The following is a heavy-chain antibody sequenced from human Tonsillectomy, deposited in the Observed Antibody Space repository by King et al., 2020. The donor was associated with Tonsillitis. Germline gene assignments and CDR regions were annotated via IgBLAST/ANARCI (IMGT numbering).Heavy chain of an antibody. D-gene: IGHD6-19*01. CDR1: GGSISSSSYY. Sequence: QLQESGPGLVKPSETLSLTCTVSGGSISSSSYYWGWIRQSPGKGLEWIGSIYYSGSTYYNPSLKSRVTISVDTSKNQFSLKLSSVTAADTAVYYCATQGIAVAGTMLNDYWGQGTLVTVSS. J-gene: IGHJ4*02. CDR3: ATQGIAVAGTMLNDY. CDR2: IYYSGST. V-gene: IGHV4-39*01.